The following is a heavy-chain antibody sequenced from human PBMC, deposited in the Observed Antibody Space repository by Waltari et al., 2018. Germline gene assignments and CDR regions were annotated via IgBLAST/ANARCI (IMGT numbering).Heavy chain of an antibody. CDR3: AREGKGRGWLDP. CDR2: ISADSGNA. CDR1: GYTFAREN. J-gene: IGHJ5*02. Sequence: QVHLVQSGSELKKPGASVKVACRASGYTFARENISWVRQAPGRGLEWVGRISADSGNAAYAQIFQDRVTLTTDTSTATGYMELRSLRSDDTAVYYCAREGKGRGWLDPWGQGTLVTVSS. V-gene: IGHV1-18*01. D-gene: IGHD6-13*01.